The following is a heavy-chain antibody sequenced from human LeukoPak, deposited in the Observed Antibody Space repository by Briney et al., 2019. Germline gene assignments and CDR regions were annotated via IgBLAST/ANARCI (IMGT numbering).Heavy chain of an antibody. V-gene: IGHV1-2*06. D-gene: IGHD5-24*01. CDR1: GYTFTGYY. Sequence: ASVKVSCKASGYTFTGYYMHWVRQAPGQGLEWMVRINPNSGGTNYAQKFQGRVTMTRDTSISTAYMELSRLRSDGTAVYDCAIVSPKDGCKYFGHWGQGTLVTVSS. CDR2: INPNSGGT. CDR3: AIVSPKDGCKYFGH. J-gene: IGHJ4*02.